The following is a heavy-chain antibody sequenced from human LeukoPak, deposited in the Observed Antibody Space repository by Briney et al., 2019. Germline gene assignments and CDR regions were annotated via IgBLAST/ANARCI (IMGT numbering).Heavy chain of an antibody. V-gene: IGHV3-7*01. CDR2: VNQGGTQK. CDR3: AREHYFYYMDG. CDR1: GFTFSSQW. Sequence: PGGSLRLSCAASGFTFSSQWMSWARQTPGKGLEWVAIVNQGGTQKYYVDSVKGRFTISRDNAENSLYLQMNSLRAEDTAVYYCAREHYFYYMDGWGKGTTVTVSS. J-gene: IGHJ6*03.